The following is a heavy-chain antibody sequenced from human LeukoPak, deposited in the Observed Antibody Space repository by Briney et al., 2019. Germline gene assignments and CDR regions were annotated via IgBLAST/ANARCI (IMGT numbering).Heavy chain of an antibody. D-gene: IGHD3-10*01. CDR3: AREGFYGSGTKIYGNFDY. J-gene: IGHJ4*02. V-gene: IGHV1-69*13. CDR2: IIPIFGTA. Sequence: GASVKVSCKASGGTFSSYAISWVRQAPGQGPEWMGGIIPIFGTANYAQKFQGRVTITADESTSTAYMELSSLRSEDTAVYYCAREGFYGSGTKIYGNFDYWGQGTLVTVSS. CDR1: GGTFSSYA.